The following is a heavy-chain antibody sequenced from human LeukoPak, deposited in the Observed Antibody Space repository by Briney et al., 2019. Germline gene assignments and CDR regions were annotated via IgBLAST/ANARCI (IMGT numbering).Heavy chain of an antibody. CDR2: ISWNSGSI. D-gene: IGHD2-21*01. CDR3: AKDTHIVAGFDAFDI. J-gene: IGHJ3*02. CDR1: GFTFDDYA. Sequence: GGSLRLSCAASGFTFDDYAMHWVRQAPGKGLEGVSGISWNSGSIGYADSVKGRFTISRDNAKNSLYLQMNGLRAEDTALYYCAKDTHIVAGFDAFDIWGQGTMVTVSS. V-gene: IGHV3-9*01.